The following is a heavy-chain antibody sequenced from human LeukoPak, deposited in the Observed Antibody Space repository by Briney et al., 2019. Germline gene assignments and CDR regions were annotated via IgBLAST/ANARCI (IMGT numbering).Heavy chain of an antibody. Sequence: GGSLRLSCVASGFTVSSNYMSWVRQVPGKGLEWVSLIYGGGTTYYADSVKGRFTISRDNSKNTLYLQMDSLRAEDTAVYYCARGMGSSWYYFDYWGQGTLVTVSS. J-gene: IGHJ4*02. CDR3: ARGMGSSWYYFDY. CDR1: GFTVSSNY. V-gene: IGHV3-53*01. D-gene: IGHD6-13*01. CDR2: IYGGGTT.